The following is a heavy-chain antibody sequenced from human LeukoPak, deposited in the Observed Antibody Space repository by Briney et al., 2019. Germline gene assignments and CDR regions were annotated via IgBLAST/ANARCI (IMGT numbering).Heavy chain of an antibody. CDR2: ISSRGSTI. CDR1: GITHNVYY. Sequence: GSLILYCAAPGITHNVYYMSNIHKAPDIRHVHISYISSRGSTIYYAGSVKGRFTISRDNAKNSLYLQMNSLRAQDTAVYYCAREGYSYGFDFWGQGPLVTVYS. J-gene: IGHJ4*02. V-gene: IGHV3-11*01. D-gene: IGHD5-18*01. CDR3: AREGYSYGFDF.